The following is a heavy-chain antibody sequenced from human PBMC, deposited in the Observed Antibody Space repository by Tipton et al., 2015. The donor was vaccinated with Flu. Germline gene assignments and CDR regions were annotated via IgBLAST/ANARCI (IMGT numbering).Heavy chain of an antibody. CDR3: ARDRSRNYGPDAFDV. CDR2: IGAYKGNT. V-gene: IGHV1-18*01. Sequence: QLVQSGAEMQMPGASVKVSCKASGYTFNIYGVTWVRQAPGQGLEWMGWIGAYKGNTNYAQKFQGRVTMTTDTSTSTVYLELSSLTSDDTAVYYCARDRSRNYGPDAFDVWGQGTMVTVSS. D-gene: IGHD1-7*01. J-gene: IGHJ3*01. CDR1: GYTFNIYG.